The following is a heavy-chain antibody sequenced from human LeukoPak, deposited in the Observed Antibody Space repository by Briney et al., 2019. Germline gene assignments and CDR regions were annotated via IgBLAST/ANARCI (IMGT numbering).Heavy chain of an antibody. CDR2: INHSGST. CDR3: ARKQAVRLRNWFDP. J-gene: IGHJ5*02. CDR1: GGSFSGYY. Sequence: PSETLSLTCAVYGGSFSGYYWSWIRQPPGKGLEWIGEINHSGSTNYNPSLKSRVTISVDTSKNQFSLKLSSVTAADTAVYYCARKQAVRLRNWFDPWGQGTLVTVSS. V-gene: IGHV4-34*01. D-gene: IGHD1/OR15-1a*01.